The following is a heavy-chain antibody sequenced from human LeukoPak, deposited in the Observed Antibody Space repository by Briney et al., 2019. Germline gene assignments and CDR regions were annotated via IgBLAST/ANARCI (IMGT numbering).Heavy chain of an antibody. D-gene: IGHD1-26*01. J-gene: IGHJ4*02. CDR1: GGSISSSNW. CDR2: IYHSGST. V-gene: IGHV4-4*02. CDR3: ARASYSGSPNFDY. Sequence: PSGTLSLTCAVSGGSISSSNWWSWVRQPPGKGLEWIGEIYHSGSTNYNPSLKSRVTISVDKSKNQFSLKLSSVTAADTAVYYCARASYSGSPNFDYWGQGTLDTVSS.